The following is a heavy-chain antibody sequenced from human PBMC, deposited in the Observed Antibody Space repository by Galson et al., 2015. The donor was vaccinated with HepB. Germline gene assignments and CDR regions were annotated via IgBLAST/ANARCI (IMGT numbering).Heavy chain of an antibody. CDR1: GFTFSSYA. J-gene: IGHJ4*02. Sequence: SLRLSCAASGFTFSSYAMHWVRQAPGKGLEWVAVISYDGSNKYYADSVKGRFTISRDNSKNTLYLQMNSLRAEDTAVYYCARARDIDYGDHFDYWGQGTLVTVSS. CDR3: ARARDIDYGDHFDY. D-gene: IGHD4-17*01. V-gene: IGHV3-30*04. CDR2: ISYDGSNK.